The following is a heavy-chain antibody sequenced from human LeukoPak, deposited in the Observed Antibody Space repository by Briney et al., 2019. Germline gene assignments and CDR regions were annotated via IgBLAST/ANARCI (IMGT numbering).Heavy chain of an antibody. CDR3: ARGTVTTSNWYFDL. Sequence: VASVKVSCKASGYTFTGYYMHWVRQAPGQGLEWMGRINPNSGGTNYAQKFQGRVTMTRDTSISTAYMELRSLRSDGTAVYYCARGTVTTSNWYFDLWGRGTLVTVSS. CDR2: INPNSGGT. D-gene: IGHD4-17*01. J-gene: IGHJ2*01. CDR1: GYTFTGYY. V-gene: IGHV1-2*06.